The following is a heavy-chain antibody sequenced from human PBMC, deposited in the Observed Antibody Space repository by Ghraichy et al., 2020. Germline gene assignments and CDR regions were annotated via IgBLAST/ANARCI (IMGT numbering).Heavy chain of an antibody. CDR2: IYYSGST. CDR3: ARRRIAVAGPRGFDP. J-gene: IGHJ5*02. D-gene: IGHD6-19*01. CDR1: GGSISSSSYY. V-gene: IGHV4-39*01. Sequence: SETLSLTCTVSGGSISSSSYYWGWIRQPPGKGLEWIGSIYYSGSTYYNPSLKSRVTISVDTSKNQFSLKLSSVTAADTAVYYCARRRIAVAGPRGFDPWGQGTLVTVSS.